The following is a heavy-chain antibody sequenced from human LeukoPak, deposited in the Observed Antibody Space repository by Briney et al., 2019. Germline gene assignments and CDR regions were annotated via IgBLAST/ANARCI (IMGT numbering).Heavy chain of an antibody. J-gene: IGHJ3*02. CDR1: GDSISSGDYY. D-gene: IGHD6-13*01. Sequence: PSETLSLTCTVSGDSISSGDYYWSWIRQPAGKGLEWIGRISSSGSTNYNPSLKSRVTISVDTSKNQFSLKLSSVTAADTAVYYCARDITSSSWPDAFDIWGQGTMVTVSS. CDR2: ISSSGST. V-gene: IGHV4-61*02. CDR3: ARDITSSSWPDAFDI.